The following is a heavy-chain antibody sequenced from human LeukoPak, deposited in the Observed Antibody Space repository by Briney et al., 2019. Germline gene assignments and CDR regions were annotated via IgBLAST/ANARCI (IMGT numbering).Heavy chain of an antibody. CDR2: IYYSGST. CDR3: ARDKGSGYYWYFDY. Sequence: PSETLSLTCTVSGGSISSYYWSWIRQPPGKGLEWIGYIYYSGSTNYNPSLKSRVTISVDTSKNQFSLKLSSVTAADTAVYYCARDKGSGYYWYFDYWGQGTLVTVSS. V-gene: IGHV4-59*12. CDR1: GGSISSYY. J-gene: IGHJ4*02. D-gene: IGHD3-22*01.